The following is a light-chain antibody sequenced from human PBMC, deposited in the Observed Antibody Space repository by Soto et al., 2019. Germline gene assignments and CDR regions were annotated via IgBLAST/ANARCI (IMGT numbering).Light chain of an antibody. CDR2: GNS. Sequence: QSVLTQPPSVSGAPGQRVTISCTGSSSNIGAGYDVHWYQQLPGTAPKLLIYGNSNRPSGVPDRFSGSKSGTSASLAITGLQAEDEADYCCQSYDSSLSGVVFGGGTKLTV. J-gene: IGLJ2*01. CDR3: QSYDSSLSGVV. CDR1: SSNIGAGYD. V-gene: IGLV1-40*01.